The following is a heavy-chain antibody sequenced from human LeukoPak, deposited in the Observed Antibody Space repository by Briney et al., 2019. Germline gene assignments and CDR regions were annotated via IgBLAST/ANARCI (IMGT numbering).Heavy chain of an antibody. CDR2: INQDGSEK. V-gene: IGHV3-7*03. D-gene: IGHD6-19*01. Sequence: PGGSLRLSCVASGFTFSSYWMSWVRQAPGKGLEWVANINQDGSEKYDVDSAKGRFTISRDNAKNSLYLQMNSLRAEDTAVYYCAEEPYSSGRGPFDYWGQGTLVTVSS. CDR1: GFTFSSYW. CDR3: AEEPYSSGRGPFDY. J-gene: IGHJ4*02.